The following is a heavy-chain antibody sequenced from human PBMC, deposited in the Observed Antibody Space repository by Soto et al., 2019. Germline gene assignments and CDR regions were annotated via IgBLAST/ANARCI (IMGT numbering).Heavy chain of an antibody. J-gene: IGHJ4*02. Sequence: GGSLRLSCAASGFTFSSYGMHWVRQAPGKGLEWVAVIWYDGSNKYYADSVKGRFTISRDNSKNTLYLQMNSLRAEDTAVYYCARAEYSGYDFYSQYYFDYWGQGTLVTVSS. CDR1: GFTFSSYG. D-gene: IGHD5-12*01. V-gene: IGHV3-33*01. CDR3: ARAEYSGYDFYSQYYFDY. CDR2: IWYDGSNK.